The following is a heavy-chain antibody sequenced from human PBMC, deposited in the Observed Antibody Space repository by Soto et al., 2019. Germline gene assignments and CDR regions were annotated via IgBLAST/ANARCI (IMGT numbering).Heavy chain of an antibody. Sequence: SETRSLTCAVSGASIISGGYSWSWIRQPPGKGLEWIGYIYHTGSTHYNPSLKSRVTLSVDRSKNHLFLKLSSVTAADTAVYYCARVTTVTTDGMDVWGQGTTVTVSS. CDR1: GASIISGGYS. D-gene: IGHD4-17*01. V-gene: IGHV4-30-2*01. J-gene: IGHJ6*02. CDR3: ARVTTVTTDGMDV. CDR2: IYHTGST.